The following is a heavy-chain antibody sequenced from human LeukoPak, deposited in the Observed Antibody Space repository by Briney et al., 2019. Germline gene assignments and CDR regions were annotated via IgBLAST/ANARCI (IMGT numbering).Heavy chain of an antibody. CDR3: ARVAAGSISPYYMDV. D-gene: IGHD2/OR15-2a*01. CDR2: INPNSGGT. V-gene: IGHV1-2*02. J-gene: IGHJ6*03. Sequence: GASVKVPCKASGYTFTGYYMHWVRQAPGQGLEWMGWINPNSGGTNYAQKFQGRVTMTRDTSISTAYMELSRLRSDDTAVYYCARVAAGSISPYYMDVRGKGTTVTVSS. CDR1: GYTFTGYY.